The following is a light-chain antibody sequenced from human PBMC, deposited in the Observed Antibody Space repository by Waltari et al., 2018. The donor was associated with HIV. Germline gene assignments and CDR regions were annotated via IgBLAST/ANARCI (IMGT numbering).Light chain of an antibody. CDR1: QSLVYSYGNTY. J-gene: IGKJ5*01. V-gene: IGKV2-30*01. Sequence: VVVTQSPLSLPVSLGQPAYISCNSSQSLVYSYGNTYLNWFQQRPVQSPRRLLYKVSNRDPGDPDGLSGRLSGTDYSVNSRRVGAVDVGGCYAMRGTHWLIPFGPGTRLEIK. CDR3: MRGTHWLIP. CDR2: KVS.